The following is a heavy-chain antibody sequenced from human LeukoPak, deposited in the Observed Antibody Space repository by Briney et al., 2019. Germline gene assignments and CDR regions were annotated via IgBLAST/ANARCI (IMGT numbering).Heavy chain of an antibody. V-gene: IGHV3-11*01. CDR3: ARRIYSSGWDDAFDI. CDR1: GLTFSDYY. J-gene: IGHJ3*02. Sequence: PGGSLRLSCAASGLTFSDYYMGWIRQAPGKGLEWVSYITSSGSTISYAESVKGPFTISRDKAKHSMYLQMNSLRAEDTAVYYCARRIYSSGWDDAFDIWGQGTMVTVSS. D-gene: IGHD6-19*01. CDR2: ITSSGSTI.